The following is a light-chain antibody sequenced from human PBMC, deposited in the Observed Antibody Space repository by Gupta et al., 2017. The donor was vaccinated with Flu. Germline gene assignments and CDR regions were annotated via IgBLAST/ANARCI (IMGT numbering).Light chain of an antibody. V-gene: IGLV2-14*01. CDR2: EVT. J-gene: IGLJ1*01. CDR1: SSDVGRSDD. CDR3: SSYTSGSTFDV. Sequence: QSALTQPASVSGSPGQAITISCTGTSSDVGRSDDVSWYQQHPVKAPKLIIYEVTNRPSGVSSRFSGSKSGNTASLTISGLQAEDETDYYCSSYTSGSTFDVFGTGTKVTVL.